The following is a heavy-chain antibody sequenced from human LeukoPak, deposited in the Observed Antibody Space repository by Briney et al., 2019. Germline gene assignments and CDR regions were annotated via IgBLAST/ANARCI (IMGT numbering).Heavy chain of an antibody. CDR2: IYSGGST. CDR1: GFTVSSNY. Sequence: PGGSLRLSCAASGFTVSSNYMSWARQAPGKGLEWVSVIYSGGSTYYADSVKGRFTISRDNSKNTLYLQMNSLRAEDTAVYYCARDSFGYWRAFDIWGQGKMVTVSS. V-gene: IGHV3-66*02. D-gene: IGHD2-15*01. J-gene: IGHJ3*02. CDR3: ARDSFGYWRAFDI.